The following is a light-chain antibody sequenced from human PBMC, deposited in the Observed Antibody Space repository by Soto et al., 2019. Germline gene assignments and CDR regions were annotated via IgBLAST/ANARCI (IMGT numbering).Light chain of an antibody. CDR1: SSNIGNNY. CDR2: DNN. J-gene: IGLJ2*01. Sequence: QSVLTQPPAVSAAPGQKVTISCYGSSSNIGNNYVSWYQQLPGTAPKLLIYDNNKRPSGIPDRFSGSKSGTSATLGITGLQTGDEADYYCGTWDSSLSAYVVFGGGTKLTVI. CDR3: GTWDSSLSAYVV. V-gene: IGLV1-51*01.